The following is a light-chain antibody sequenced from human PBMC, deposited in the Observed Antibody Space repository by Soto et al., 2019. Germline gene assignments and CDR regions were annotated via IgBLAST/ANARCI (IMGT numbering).Light chain of an antibody. Sequence: EIVMTKSPATLSLSPGETAILSCRAKQGLTNFLAWYQQKPGQAPRLLIYDSPYRSTGIPARVSGSGSGTDFTLTISSPEPDVSAVYYCQQRGHFYSVGQGNKLEI. CDR3: QQRGHFYS. V-gene: IGKV3D-11*01. CDR1: QGLTNF. CDR2: DSP. J-gene: IGKJ2*03.